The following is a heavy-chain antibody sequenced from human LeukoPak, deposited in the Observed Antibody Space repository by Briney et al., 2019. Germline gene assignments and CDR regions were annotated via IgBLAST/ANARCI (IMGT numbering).Heavy chain of an antibody. CDR1: GYTLTELS. Sequence: ASVKVSCKVSGYTLTELSMHWVRQAPGKGLEWMGGCDPEDGETIYAQKFQGRVTMTEDTSTDTAYMELSSLRSEDTAVYYCATDQLYYDYVWGSYRRGYFDYWGQGTLVTVSS. J-gene: IGHJ4*02. D-gene: IGHD3-16*02. V-gene: IGHV1-24*01. CDR2: CDPEDGET. CDR3: ATDQLYYDYVWGSYRRGYFDY.